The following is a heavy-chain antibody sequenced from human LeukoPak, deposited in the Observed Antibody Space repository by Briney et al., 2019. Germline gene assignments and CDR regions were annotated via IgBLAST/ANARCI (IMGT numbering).Heavy chain of an antibody. D-gene: IGHD6-6*01. CDR1: GYSISSGYN. Sequence: SETLSLTCTVSGYSISSGYNWDWIRQPPEKGLEWIGSIYHSGSTYYNPSLKSRVTISVDTSKNQFSLKLSSVTAADTAVYYCARGQSLVYWGQGTLVTVSS. CDR2: IYHSGST. CDR3: ARGQSLVY. V-gene: IGHV4-38-2*02. J-gene: IGHJ4*02.